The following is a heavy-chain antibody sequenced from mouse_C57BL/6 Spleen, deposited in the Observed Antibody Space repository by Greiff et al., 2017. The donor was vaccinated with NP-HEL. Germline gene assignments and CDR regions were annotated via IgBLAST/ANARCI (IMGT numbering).Heavy chain of an antibody. J-gene: IGHJ1*03. CDR1: GFTFSSYA. V-gene: IGHV5-4*03. Sequence: EVKLMESGGGLVKPGGSLKLSCAASGFTFSSYAMSWVRQTPEKRLEWVATISDGGSYTYYPDNVKGRFTISRDNAKNNLYLQMSHLKSEDTAMYYCARGATVVASWYFDVWGTGTTVTVSS. CDR2: ISDGGSYT. D-gene: IGHD1-1*01. CDR3: ARGATVVASWYFDV.